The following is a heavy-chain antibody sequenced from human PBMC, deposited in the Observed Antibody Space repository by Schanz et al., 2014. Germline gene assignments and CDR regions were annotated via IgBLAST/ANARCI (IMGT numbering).Heavy chain of an antibody. V-gene: IGHV3-30*03. Sequence: QVQLVESGGGVVQPGRSLRLSCAASGFTFSKYGMHWVRQAPGKGLEWVAVISYHGSERYYADSVKGRFTISRDNSKNTLYLQMNSLRSEDTAVYYCTRDRGALINHNDALDLWGQGTMVSVSS. CDR2: ISYHGSER. CDR1: GFTFSKYG. J-gene: IGHJ3*01. CDR3: TRDRGALINHNDALDL. D-gene: IGHD3-16*01.